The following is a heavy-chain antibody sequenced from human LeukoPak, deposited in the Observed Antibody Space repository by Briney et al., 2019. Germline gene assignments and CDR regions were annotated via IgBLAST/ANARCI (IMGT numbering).Heavy chain of an antibody. V-gene: IGHV4-59*01. Sequence: SETLSLICTVSGGSISSYYGSWLRQPPGKGLEWLGYIYYSGSTNYNPSLKSRVTISVDTSKNQFSLKLSSVTAADTAVYYYARCVPPTYYGIDVWGPGTTVT. J-gene: IGHJ6*02. CDR3: ARCVPPTYYGIDV. CDR1: GGSISSYY. D-gene: IGHD2-2*01. CDR2: IYYSGST.